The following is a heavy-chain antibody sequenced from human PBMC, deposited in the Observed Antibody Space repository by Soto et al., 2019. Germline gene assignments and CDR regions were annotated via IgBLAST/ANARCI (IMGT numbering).Heavy chain of an antibody. V-gene: IGHV3-30-3*01. J-gene: IGHJ4*02. CDR3: ASRYYDIGADY. Sequence: GGSLILSCAASGFTFSSYAMHWVRQAPGKGLEWVAVISYDGSNKYYADSVKGRFTISRDNSKNTLYLQMNSLRAEDTAVYYCASRYYDIGADYWGQGTLVTVSS. CDR2: ISYDGSNK. CDR1: GFTFSSYA. D-gene: IGHD3-9*01.